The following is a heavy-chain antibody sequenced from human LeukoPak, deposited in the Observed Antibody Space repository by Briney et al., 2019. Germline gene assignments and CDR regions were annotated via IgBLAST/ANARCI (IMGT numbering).Heavy chain of an antibody. CDR3: AKSAGKTMTKSTFDY. CDR1: GFTFSSYA. D-gene: IGHD4-11*01. V-gene: IGHV3-23*01. J-gene: IGHJ4*02. Sequence: VGSLRLSCAASGFTFSSYAMSWVRQAPGKGLEWVSAISGSGGSTYYADSVKGRFTISRDNSKNTLYLQMNSLRAEDTAVYYCAKSAGKTMTKSTFDYWGQGTLVTVSS. CDR2: ISGSGGST.